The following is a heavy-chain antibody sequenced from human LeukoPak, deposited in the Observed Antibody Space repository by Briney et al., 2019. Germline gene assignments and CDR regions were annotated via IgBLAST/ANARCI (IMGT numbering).Heavy chain of an antibody. CDR3: ARPSRFDAFDI. J-gene: IGHJ3*02. CDR2: IYYSGST. D-gene: IGHD3-3*01. Sequence: SETLSLTCTVSGGSISSYYWSWIRQPPGKGLEWIGYIYYSGSTNYNPSLKSRVTISLDTSKNQFSLKVSSVTAADTAVYYCARPSRFDAFDIWGQGTMVTVSS. V-gene: IGHV4-59*01. CDR1: GGSISSYY.